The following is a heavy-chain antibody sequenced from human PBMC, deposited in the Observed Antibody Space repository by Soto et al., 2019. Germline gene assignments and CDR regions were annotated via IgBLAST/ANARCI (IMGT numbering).Heavy chain of an antibody. CDR2: ISGSGGST. V-gene: IGHV3-23*04. CDR1: GFTFSSYA. D-gene: IGHD6-19*01. J-gene: IGHJ4*02. Sequence: VQLVESGGGVVQPGRSLRLSCAASGFTFSSYAMHWVRQAPGKGLEWVSAISGSGGSTYYADSVKGRFTISRDNSKNTLYLQMHSLRAEDTAVYYCANFYPTSSGGYWGQGTLVTVSS. CDR3: ANFYPTSSGGY.